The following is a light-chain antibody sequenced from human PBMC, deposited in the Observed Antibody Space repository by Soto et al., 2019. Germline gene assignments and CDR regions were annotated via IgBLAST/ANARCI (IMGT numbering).Light chain of an antibody. Sequence: QSVLTQPASVSGSPGQSITISCTGTGSDIGGYNYVSWYQQHPGKAPKLMIYEVSNRPSGVSNRFSGSKSGNTASLAISGLQAEGEADYYCSSYTSSSTLYVFGTGTKVTVL. CDR1: GSDIGGYNY. J-gene: IGLJ1*01. V-gene: IGLV2-14*01. CDR2: EVS. CDR3: SSYTSSSTLYV.